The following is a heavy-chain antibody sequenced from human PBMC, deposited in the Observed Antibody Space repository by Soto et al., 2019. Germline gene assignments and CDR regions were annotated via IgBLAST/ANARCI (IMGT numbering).Heavy chain of an antibody. CDR1: GFTFSGSA. CDR3: TRVYDFWSGSYGMDV. J-gene: IGHJ6*02. V-gene: IGHV3-73*02. CDR2: IRSKANSYAT. Sequence: EVQLVESGGGLVQPGGSLKLSCAASGFTFSGSAMHWVRQASGKGLEWVGRIRSKANSYATAYAASVNGRFTISRDDSKSTAYLQMNSLKTEDTAVYYCTRVYDFWSGSYGMDVWGQGTTVTVSS. D-gene: IGHD3-3*01.